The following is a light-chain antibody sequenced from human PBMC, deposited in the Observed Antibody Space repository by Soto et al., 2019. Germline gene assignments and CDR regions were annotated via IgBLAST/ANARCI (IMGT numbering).Light chain of an antibody. Sequence: QSVLNQPASVSGSPGQSITISCTGTSSDVGGYNYVSWYQHHPGKAPKLIIYDVSNRPSGVSNRFSASKSDNTASLTISGLQAEDEADYYCSSYSTNSPVLLGGGTKVTVL. V-gene: IGLV2-14*03. CDR1: SSDVGGYNY. CDR3: SSYSTNSPVL. J-gene: IGLJ2*01. CDR2: DVS.